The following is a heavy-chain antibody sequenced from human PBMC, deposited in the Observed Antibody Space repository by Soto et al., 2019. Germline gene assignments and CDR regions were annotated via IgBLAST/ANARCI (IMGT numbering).Heavy chain of an antibody. J-gene: IGHJ4*02. V-gene: IGHV1-18*04. CDR2: ISAYNGNT. Sequence: QVQLVQSGAEVKKPGASVKVSCKASGYTFTSYGISWVRQAPGQGLEWMGWISAYNGNTNYAQKRQGRVTITTDKSTSTAYMEQRSLRSDDTAVYYSVSQLNYYDSSGYYPPGYWGQGNLVTVSS. CDR3: VSQLNYYDSSGYYPPGY. CDR1: GYTFTSYG. D-gene: IGHD3-22*01.